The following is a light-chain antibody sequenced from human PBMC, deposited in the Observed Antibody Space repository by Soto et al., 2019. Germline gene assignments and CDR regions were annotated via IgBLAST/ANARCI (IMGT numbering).Light chain of an antibody. CDR3: QHGYSHPLS. CDR1: QGINHY. J-gene: IGKJ4*01. V-gene: IGKV1-9*01. Sequence: DIRLTQSPSFLSASVGDRVTITCRASQGINHYVAWYQQKPGKAPKCLIYGASAFQRLFPSRFSGSRSWADFTLSIISLQPEDLATCDSQHGYSHPLSFGVGTRVDI. CDR2: GAS.